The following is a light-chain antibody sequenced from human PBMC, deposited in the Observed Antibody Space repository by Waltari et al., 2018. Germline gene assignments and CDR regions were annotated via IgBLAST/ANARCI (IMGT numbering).Light chain of an antibody. V-gene: IGKV3-15*01. J-gene: IGKJ2*01. CDR1: QSVSSD. Sequence: EILMSQSPATLSVSPGERATLSCRASQSVSSDLAWYQQKPGQAPRLLIYGASTRATGVPGRFSGSGSGTEFTLTISSLQSEDFAVYYCHQYNNWPRTFGQGTNLEIK. CDR3: HQYNNWPRT. CDR2: GAS.